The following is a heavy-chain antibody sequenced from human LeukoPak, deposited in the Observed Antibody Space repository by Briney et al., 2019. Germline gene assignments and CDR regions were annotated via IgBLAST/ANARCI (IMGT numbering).Heavy chain of an antibody. D-gene: IGHD2-2*01. CDR3: ARDPSDCSSTSCYGNY. CDR2: ISSNGSTI. V-gene: IGHV3-48*03. J-gene: IGHJ4*02. Sequence: GGSLRLSCAASGFTFSSYEMNWVRQAPGKGLEWVSYISSNGSTIYYADSVKGRFTISRDNAKNSLYLQMNSLRAEDTAVYYCARDPSDCSSTSCYGNYWGQGTLVTVSS. CDR1: GFTFSSYE.